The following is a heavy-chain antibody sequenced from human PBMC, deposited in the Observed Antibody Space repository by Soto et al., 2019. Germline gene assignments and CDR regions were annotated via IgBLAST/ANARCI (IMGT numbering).Heavy chain of an antibody. CDR1: GGTFSSYA. V-gene: IGHV1-69*06. D-gene: IGHD5-18*01. J-gene: IGHJ6*02. CDR2: IIPIFDTA. CDR3: ARGDSYGYFHYYYGMDV. Sequence: QVQLVQSGAEVKKPGSSVKVSCKASGGTFSSYAISWVRQAPGQGLEWMGGIIPIFDTANYAQKFQGRVTITADKSTSTAYMELSSLRSEDTAVYYCARGDSYGYFHYYYGMDVWGQGTTVTVSS.